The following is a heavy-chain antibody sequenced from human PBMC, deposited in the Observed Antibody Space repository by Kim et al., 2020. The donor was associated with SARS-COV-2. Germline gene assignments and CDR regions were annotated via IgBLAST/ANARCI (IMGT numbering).Heavy chain of an antibody. D-gene: IGHD3-9*01. CDR3: ARHRTDYDILTGYYHNWFDP. CDR2: IYYSGST. CDR1: GGSISSSSYY. V-gene: IGHV4-39*01. J-gene: IGHJ5*02. Sequence: SETLSLTCTVSGGSISSSSYYWGWIRQPPGKGLEWIGSIYYSGSTYYNPSLKSRVTISVDTSKNQFSLKLSSVTAADTAVYYCARHRTDYDILTGYYHNWFDPWGQGTLVTVSS.